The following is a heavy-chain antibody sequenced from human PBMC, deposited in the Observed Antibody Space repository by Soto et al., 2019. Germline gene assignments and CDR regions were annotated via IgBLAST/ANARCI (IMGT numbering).Heavy chain of an antibody. V-gene: IGHV3-23*01. CDR1: GFTFSSYA. J-gene: IGHJ4*02. D-gene: IGHD1-1*01. CDR2: ISGSCGTT. Sequence: GGSLRLSCAASGFTFSSYAMSWVRQAPGKGLEWVSTISGSCGTTYYADSVKGRFTISRDNSKNTLYLQMNSLRAEDTAIYYCAKNKETGTTGGLGYWGQGTLVTVSS. CDR3: AKNKETGTTGGLGY.